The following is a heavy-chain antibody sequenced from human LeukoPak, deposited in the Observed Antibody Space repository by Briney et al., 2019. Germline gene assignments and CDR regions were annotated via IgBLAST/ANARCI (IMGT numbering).Heavy chain of an antibody. CDR1: GFAFDTYS. D-gene: IGHD2-21*02. J-gene: IGHJ2*01. V-gene: IGHV3-21*01. Sequence: GGSLRLSCAASGFAFDTYSMNWVRQAPGKGLEWVSSISSSSSYIYYADSVKGRFTISRDNAKSSLYLQMNSLRAEDTAVYYCARDFGGYCGGDCYFRYFDLWGRGALVTVSS. CDR2: ISSSSSYI. CDR3: ARDFGGYCGGDCYFRYFDL.